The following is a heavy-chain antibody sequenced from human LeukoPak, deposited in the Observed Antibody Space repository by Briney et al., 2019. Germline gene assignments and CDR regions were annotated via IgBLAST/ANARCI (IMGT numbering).Heavy chain of an antibody. D-gene: IGHD6-19*01. CDR1: GFTFSSYG. V-gene: IGHV3-48*02. J-gene: IGHJ4*02. CDR3: ARGKEKWLDHFDY. CDR2: ISTTSSTI. Sequence: AGSLRLSCAASGFTFSSYGMNCVRQPPGKGLEWVSYISTTSSTIYYADSVKGRFTMSRDNAKNYLYLPMASLRDEDTAVYYCARGKEKWLDHFDYWGQGSLVTVSS.